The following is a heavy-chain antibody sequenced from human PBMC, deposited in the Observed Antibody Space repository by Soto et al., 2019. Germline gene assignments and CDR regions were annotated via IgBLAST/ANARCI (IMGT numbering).Heavy chain of an antibody. CDR1: GYTFTGYY. CDR3: ARGSLVVVVAATIYYYYGMDV. Sequence: QVQLVQSGAEVKKPGASVKVSCKASGYTFTGYYMHWVRQAPGQGLEWMGWINPNSGGTNYAQKFQGWVTMTRDTSISTAYMELSRLRSDDTAVYYCARGSLVVVVAATIYYYYGMDVWGQGTTVTVSS. D-gene: IGHD2-15*01. J-gene: IGHJ6*02. CDR2: INPNSGGT. V-gene: IGHV1-2*04.